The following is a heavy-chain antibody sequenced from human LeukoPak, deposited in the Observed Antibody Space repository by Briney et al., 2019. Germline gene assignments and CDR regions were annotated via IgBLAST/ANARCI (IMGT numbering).Heavy chain of an antibody. Sequence: GGSLRLSCAASRFTFSNNWMNWVRQAPGKGLEWVANIKQDGSKKCYVDSVKGRFTISRDNAKNSLYLQMNSLRVEDTAVYYCARGFNPDYWGQGTLVTVSS. V-gene: IGHV3-7*04. CDR2: IKQDGSKK. J-gene: IGHJ4*02. CDR1: RFTFSNNW. CDR3: ARGFNPDY.